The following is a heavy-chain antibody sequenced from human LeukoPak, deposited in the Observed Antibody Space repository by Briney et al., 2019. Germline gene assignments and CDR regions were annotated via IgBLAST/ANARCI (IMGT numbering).Heavy chain of an antibody. CDR1: GGSLSGYY. V-gene: IGHV4-34*01. Sequence: SETLSLTCAVYGGSLSGYYWSWIRQPPGKGLEWIGEINHSGSTNYNPSLKSRVTISVDTSKNQFSLKLSSVTAADTAVYYCATYTLVADYWGQGTLVTVSS. CDR3: ATYTLVADY. D-gene: IGHD3-16*01. CDR2: INHSGST. J-gene: IGHJ4*02.